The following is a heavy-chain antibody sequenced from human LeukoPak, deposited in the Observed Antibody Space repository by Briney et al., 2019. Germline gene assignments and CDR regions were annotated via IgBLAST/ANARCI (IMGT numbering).Heavy chain of an antibody. CDR1: GGSISSYY. Sequence: SETLSLTCTVSGGSISSYYWSWIRQPPGKGLEWIGNIYYSGSTNYNPSLKSRVTISVDTSKNQFSLKLSSVTAADTAVYYCARYGIAVAEGSSPYYNWFDPWGQGTLVTVSS. V-gene: IGHV4-59*08. J-gene: IGHJ5*02. CDR3: ARYGIAVAEGSSPYYNWFDP. CDR2: IYYSGST. D-gene: IGHD6-19*01.